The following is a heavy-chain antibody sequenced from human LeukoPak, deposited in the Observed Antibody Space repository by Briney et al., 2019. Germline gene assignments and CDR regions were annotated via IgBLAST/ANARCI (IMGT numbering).Heavy chain of an antibody. D-gene: IGHD1-26*01. Sequence: ASVKVSCKASAGTFSSYAISWVRQAPGQGLEWMGRIIPIFGIANYAQKFQGRVTITADKSTSTAYMELSSLRSEDTAVYYCAESPLGATSFNFDYWGQGTLVTVSS. V-gene: IGHV1-69*04. J-gene: IGHJ4*02. CDR3: AESPLGATSFNFDY. CDR1: AGTFSSYA. CDR2: IIPIFGIA.